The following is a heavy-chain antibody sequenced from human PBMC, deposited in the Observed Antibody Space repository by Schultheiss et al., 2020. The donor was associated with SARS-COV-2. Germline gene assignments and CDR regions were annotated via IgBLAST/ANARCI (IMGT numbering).Heavy chain of an antibody. CDR1: GGTFSSYA. Sequence: SVKVSCKASGGTFSSYAISWVRQAPGQGLEWMGGIIPIFGTANYAQKFQGRVTITADESTSTAYMELRSLRSDDTAVYYCARPGGGGSCNSCWFDPWGQGTLVTVSS. D-gene: IGHD2-15*01. J-gene: IGHJ5*02. CDR2: IIPIFGTA. CDR3: ARPGGGGSCNSCWFDP. V-gene: IGHV1-69*13.